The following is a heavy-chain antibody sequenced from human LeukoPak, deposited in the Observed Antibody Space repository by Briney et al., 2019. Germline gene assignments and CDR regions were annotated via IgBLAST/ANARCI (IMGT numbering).Heavy chain of an antibody. J-gene: IGHJ5*02. D-gene: IGHD2-2*01. CDR3: AREGNCSSTSCRPNWFDP. Sequence: SETLSRTCAVYGGSFSGYYWSWIRQPPGKGLESIGDIKHSGSTNYNPSLKSRVTISVDTSKNQFSLKLSSVTAADTAVYYCAREGNCSSTSCRPNWFDPWGQGTLVTVSS. CDR1: GGSFSGYY. V-gene: IGHV4-34*01. CDR2: IKHSGST.